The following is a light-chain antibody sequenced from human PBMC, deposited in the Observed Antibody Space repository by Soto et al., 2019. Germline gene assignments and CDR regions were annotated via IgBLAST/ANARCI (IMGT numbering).Light chain of an antibody. Sequence: EIVLTQSPGTLSLSPGERATLSCRASQSVSSSYLAWYQQKPGQAPWLLIYDASYRTTGIPDRFSGSGSGTDFTLTISRLEPEDFAVYYCQQYAGSPYTFGQGTRLEIK. CDR3: QQYAGSPYT. CDR1: QSVSSSY. CDR2: DAS. V-gene: IGKV3-20*01. J-gene: IGKJ2*01.